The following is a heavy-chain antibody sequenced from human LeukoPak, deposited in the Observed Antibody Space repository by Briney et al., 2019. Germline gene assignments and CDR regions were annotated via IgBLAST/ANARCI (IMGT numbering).Heavy chain of an antibody. CDR3: ATFSSSGHTRNDY. V-gene: IGHV3-23*01. CDR2: ISGSGGST. J-gene: IGHJ4*02. CDR1: GFTFSSYE. Sequence: GGSLRLSCAASGFTFSSYEMNWVRQAPGKGLEWVSAISGSGGSTYYADSVKGRFTISRDNSKNTLYLQMNSLRAEDTAVYYCATFSSSGHTRNDYWGQGTLVTVSS. D-gene: IGHD6-6*01.